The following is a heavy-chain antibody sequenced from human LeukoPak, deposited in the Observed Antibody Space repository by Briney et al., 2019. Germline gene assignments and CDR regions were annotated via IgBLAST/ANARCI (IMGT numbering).Heavy chain of an antibody. D-gene: IGHD1-26*01. V-gene: IGHV1-18*01. CDR3: ANGKVGATIPDSFDY. CDR2: MNAYNGNT. CDR1: NYTFTSYG. J-gene: IGHJ4*02. Sequence: GASVKVSCKASNYTFTSYGISWVRQAPGQGLEWMGWMNAYNGNTNYAQKFQGRVTITADKSTSTAYMELSSLRSEDTAVYYCANGKVGATIPDSFDYWGQGTLVTVSS.